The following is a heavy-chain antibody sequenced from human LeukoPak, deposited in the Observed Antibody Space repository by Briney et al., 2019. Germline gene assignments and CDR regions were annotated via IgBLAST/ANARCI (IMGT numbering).Heavy chain of an antibody. Sequence: ASVKVSCKASGYTFTSYDINWVRQATGQGLEWMGWMNPNSGNTGYAQKFQGRVTMTRNTSISTAYMELSSLRSEDTAVYYCARGHLGYCSGGSCPFDYWGQGTLVTVSS. D-gene: IGHD2-15*01. V-gene: IGHV1-8*01. CDR2: MNPNSGNT. J-gene: IGHJ4*02. CDR1: GYTFTSYD. CDR3: ARGHLGYCSGGSCPFDY.